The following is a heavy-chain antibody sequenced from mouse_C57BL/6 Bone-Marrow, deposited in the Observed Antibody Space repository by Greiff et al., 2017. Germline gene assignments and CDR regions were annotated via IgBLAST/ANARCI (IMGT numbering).Heavy chain of an antibody. CDR2: IYPSDSET. D-gene: IGHD2-2*01. J-gene: IGHJ3*01. CDR3: ARRDYGYEGFAY. CDR1: GYTFTSYW. Sequence: QVQLQQPGAELVRPGSSVKLSCKASGYTFTSYWMAWVKQRPGQGLEWIGNIYPSDSETHYNQKFKDKATLTVDKSSSTAYMQLSSLTSEDSAVYDCARRDYGYEGFAYWGQGTLVTVSA. V-gene: IGHV1-61*01.